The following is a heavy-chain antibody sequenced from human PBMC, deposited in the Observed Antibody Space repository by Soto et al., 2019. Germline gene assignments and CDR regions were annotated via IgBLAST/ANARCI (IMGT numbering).Heavy chain of an antibody. Sequence: SETLSLTCTVSGGSISSGDYYWSWIRQPPGKGLEWIGYIYYSGSTYYNPSLKSRVTISVDTSKNQFSLKLSSVTAADTAVYYCARDRGTEAWVFDYWGQGTLVTVSS. J-gene: IGHJ4*02. D-gene: IGHD1-26*01. V-gene: IGHV4-30-4*01. CDR1: GGSISSGDYY. CDR2: IYYSGST. CDR3: ARDRGTEAWVFDY.